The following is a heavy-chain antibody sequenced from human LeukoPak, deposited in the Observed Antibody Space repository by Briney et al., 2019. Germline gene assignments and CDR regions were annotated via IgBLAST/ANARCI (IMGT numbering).Heavy chain of an antibody. Sequence: SETLSLTCAVYGGSFSGYYWSWIRQPPGKGLEWIGEINHSGSTNYNPSLKSRVTISVDTSKNQCSLKLSSVTAADTAVYYCARPSYGDPGRGAFDIWGQGTMVTVSS. CDR3: ARPSYGDPGRGAFDI. CDR2: INHSGST. CDR1: GGSFSGYY. D-gene: IGHD4-17*01. V-gene: IGHV4-34*01. J-gene: IGHJ3*02.